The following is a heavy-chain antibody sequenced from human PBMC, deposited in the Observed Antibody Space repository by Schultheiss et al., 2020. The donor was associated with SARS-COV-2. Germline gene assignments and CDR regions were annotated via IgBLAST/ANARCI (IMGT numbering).Heavy chain of an antibody. J-gene: IGHJ6*02. D-gene: IGHD3-22*01. CDR3: ARDLHPYDDSGYYYPYFYYGMDV. V-gene: IGHV3-48*03. CDR2: ISSSGGGDTI. Sequence: GGSLRLSCAASGFTFSTYEMNWVRQAPGKGLEWVSYISSSGGGDTIYYADSVKGRFTSSRDNAKNSLYLQLNSLRADDTAVYYCARDLHPYDDSGYYYPYFYYGMDVWGQGTTVTVSS. CDR1: GFTFSTYE.